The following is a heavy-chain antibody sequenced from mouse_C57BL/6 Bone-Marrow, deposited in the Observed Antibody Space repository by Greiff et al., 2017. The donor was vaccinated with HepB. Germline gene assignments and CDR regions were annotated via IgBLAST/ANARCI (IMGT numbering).Heavy chain of an antibody. V-gene: IGHV1-82*01. Sequence: QVQLKESGPELVKPGASVKISCKASGYAFSSSWMNWVKQRPGQGLEWIGRIYPGDGDTNYNGKFKGKATLTADKSSSTAYLHLSSLTSEDSAVYFCARGGWCYAMDYWGQGTSVTVSS. CDR1: GYAFSSSW. CDR2: IYPGDGDT. D-gene: IGHD3-3*01. CDR3: ARGGWCYAMDY. J-gene: IGHJ4*01.